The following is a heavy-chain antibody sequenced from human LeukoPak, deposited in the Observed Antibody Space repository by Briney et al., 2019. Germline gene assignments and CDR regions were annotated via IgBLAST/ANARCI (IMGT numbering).Heavy chain of an antibody. J-gene: IGHJ1*01. Sequence: ASVKVSCKASGYTFTGCYMHWVRQAPGQGLEWMGWINPNSGGTNCAQKFQGRVTMTRDTSISTAYMELSRLRSDDTAVYYCASSRDSSGPRHWGQGTLVTVSS. CDR2: INPNSGGT. CDR3: ASSRDSSGPRH. V-gene: IGHV1-2*02. D-gene: IGHD3-22*01. CDR1: GYTFTGCY.